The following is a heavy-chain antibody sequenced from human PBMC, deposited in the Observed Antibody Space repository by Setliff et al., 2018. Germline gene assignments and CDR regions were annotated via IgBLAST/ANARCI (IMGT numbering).Heavy chain of an antibody. CDR3: AKASLAYSFGYYFDS. D-gene: IGHD5-18*01. Sequence: GGSLRLSCAASGFIFSNYGMHWVRQAPGKGLEWVAFIRHDGNNKYYKDSVRGRFTLSRDNSKNTVYLLMNSLRPEDTAVYYCAKASLAYSFGYYFDSWGQGALVTVSS. CDR1: GFIFSNYG. J-gene: IGHJ4*01. V-gene: IGHV3-30*02. CDR2: IRHDGNNK.